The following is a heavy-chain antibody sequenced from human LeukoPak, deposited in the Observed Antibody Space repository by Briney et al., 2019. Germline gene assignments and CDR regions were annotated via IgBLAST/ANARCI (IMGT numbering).Heavy chain of an antibody. CDR3: ASTRGEDDY. CDR1: GGTFSSYA. J-gene: IGHJ4*02. D-gene: IGHD2-21*01. Sequence: GATVTVSCKASGGTFSSYAISWVRQAPGQGLEWMGGIIPIFGTANYAQKFQGRVTITADESTSTAYMELSSLRSEDTAVYYCASTRGEDDYWGQGTLVTVSS. V-gene: IGHV1-69*13. CDR2: IIPIFGTA.